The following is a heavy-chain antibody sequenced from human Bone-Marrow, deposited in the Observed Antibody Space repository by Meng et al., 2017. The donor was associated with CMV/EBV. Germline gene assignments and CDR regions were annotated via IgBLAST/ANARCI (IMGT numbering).Heavy chain of an antibody. CDR2: INSDGTDT. Sequence: LSLTCAASGFTFSSYWMHWVRQAPGKGLVWISRINSDGTDTSYADSVKGRLTISRDNAKNTLYLQMNSLRAEDTAVYYCARDHTYYDFWSGYSPYYYYGMDVWAQGTTVTVSS. V-gene: IGHV3-74*01. J-gene: IGHJ6*02. CDR3: ARDHTYYDFWSGYSPYYYYGMDV. D-gene: IGHD3-3*01. CDR1: GFTFSSYW.